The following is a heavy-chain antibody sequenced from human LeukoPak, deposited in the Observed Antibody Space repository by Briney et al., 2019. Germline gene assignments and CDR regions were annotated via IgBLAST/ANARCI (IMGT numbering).Heavy chain of an antibody. Sequence: GGSLRLSCAASGFTFSSYEMNWVRQAAEKGLEWVSYISSSGSTIYYADSVKGRFTISRDNAKNSLYLQMNSLRAEDTAVYYCARAQRMIVPNFDYWGQGTLVTVSS. CDR2: ISSSGSTI. CDR3: ARAQRMIVPNFDY. V-gene: IGHV3-48*03. D-gene: IGHD3-22*01. CDR1: GFTFSSYE. J-gene: IGHJ4*02.